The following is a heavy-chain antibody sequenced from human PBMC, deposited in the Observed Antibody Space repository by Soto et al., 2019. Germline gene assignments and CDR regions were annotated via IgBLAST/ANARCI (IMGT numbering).Heavy chain of an antibody. Sequence: SETLSLTCAVSGGSISSSNWWSWVRQPPGKGLEWIGEIYHSGSTNYNPSLKSRVTISVDKSKNQFSLKLSSVTAADTAVYYCAREGRYGDSADYYYGMDVWGQGTTVTVSS. V-gene: IGHV4-4*02. D-gene: IGHD4-17*01. CDR2: IYHSGST. J-gene: IGHJ6*02. CDR3: AREGRYGDSADYYYGMDV. CDR1: GGSISSSNW.